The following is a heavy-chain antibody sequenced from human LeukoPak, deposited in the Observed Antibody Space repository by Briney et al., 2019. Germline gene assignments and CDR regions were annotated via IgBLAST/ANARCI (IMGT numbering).Heavy chain of an antibody. J-gene: IGHJ4*02. V-gene: IGHV1-2*02. CDR2: INPNSGGT. CDR3: ARLVGYCSSTGCPAVDY. D-gene: IGHD2-2*01. CDR1: GYTFTGYY. Sequence: ASVKVSCKASGYTFTGYYMHWVRQAPGQGLEWMGWINPNSGGTNYAQKFQGRVTMTRDTSISTAYMELSRLRSDDTAVYYCARLVGYCSSTGCPAVDYWGQGTLVTVSS.